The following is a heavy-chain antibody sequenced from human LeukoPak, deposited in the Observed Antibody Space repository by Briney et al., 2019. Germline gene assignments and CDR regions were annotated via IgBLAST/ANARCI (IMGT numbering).Heavy chain of an antibody. Sequence: PSETLSLTCAVYGGSFSGYYWSWIRQPPGKGLEWIGEINHSGSTNYNPSLKSRVTISVDTSKNRFSLKLSSVTAADTAVYYCARVYRGWYKYYFDYWGQGTLVTVSS. CDR3: ARVYRGWYKYYFDY. V-gene: IGHV4-34*01. CDR2: INHSGST. CDR1: GGSFSGYY. J-gene: IGHJ4*02. D-gene: IGHD6-19*01.